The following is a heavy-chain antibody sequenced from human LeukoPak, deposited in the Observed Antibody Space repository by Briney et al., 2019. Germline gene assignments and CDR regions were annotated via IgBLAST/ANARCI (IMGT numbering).Heavy chain of an antibody. CDR2: IWYDGSNK. CDR1: GFTFSSHG. CDR3: ARGYGDKASNLYYYYGMDV. Sequence: TGGSLRLSCAASGFTFSSHGMHWVRQAPGKGLEWVAVIWYDGSNKYYADSVKGRFTISRDNSKNTLYLQMNSLRAEDTAVYYCARGYGDKASNLYYYYGMDVWGQGTTVTVSS. V-gene: IGHV3-33*01. D-gene: IGHD4-17*01. J-gene: IGHJ6*02.